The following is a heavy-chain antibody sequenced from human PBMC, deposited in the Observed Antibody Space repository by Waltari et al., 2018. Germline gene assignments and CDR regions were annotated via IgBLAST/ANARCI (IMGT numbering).Heavy chain of an antibody. CDR3: ARDRGRGLYLDS. D-gene: IGHD2-15*01. V-gene: IGHV4-4*02. CDR2: IHGSGKT. CDR1: GDSVTSRYW. J-gene: IGHJ4*02. Sequence: QLQLQQSGPGLVKPSASLSLTCAVPGDSVTSRYWWSWVRQPPGKGLEWIGQIHGSGKTNYNPSLESRVTMSLDTSNNRFSLKVFSATAADTAVYYCARDRGRGLYLDSWGQGTLVTVSP.